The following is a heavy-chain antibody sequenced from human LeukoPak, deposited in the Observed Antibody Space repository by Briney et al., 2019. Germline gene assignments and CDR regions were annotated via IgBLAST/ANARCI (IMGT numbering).Heavy chain of an antibody. CDR3: ARVSRSLREVYKSSRSNAFDI. D-gene: IGHD2-8*01. J-gene: IGHJ3*02. CDR2: INHSGRT. CDR1: GGSFSGYY. V-gene: IGHV4-34*01. Sequence: SETLSLTSAVYGGSFSGYYWSWIRQPPGKGLEWIGEINHSGRTNYNPSLKSRVTISVDTSKNQFSLKLDYVTAADTAVYYCARVSRSLREVYKSSRSNAFDIWGEGRMVSVSS.